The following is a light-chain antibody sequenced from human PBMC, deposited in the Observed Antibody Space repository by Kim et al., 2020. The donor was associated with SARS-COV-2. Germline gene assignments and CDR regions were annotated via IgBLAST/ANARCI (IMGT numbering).Light chain of an antibody. J-gene: IGKJ4*01. CDR1: QNNDTY. CDR3: QQRNSWPPAVT. CDR2: DAS. Sequence: PGESATLSCRARQNNDTYVAWYQQRPGQAPRLLVDDASNRATGVPDRCSGSGAGTDFTLTISSLEPEDFSIYYCQQRNSWPPAVTFGGGTKVDIK. V-gene: IGKV3-11*01.